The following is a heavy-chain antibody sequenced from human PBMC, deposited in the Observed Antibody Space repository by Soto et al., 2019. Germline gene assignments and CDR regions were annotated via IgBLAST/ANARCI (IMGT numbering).Heavy chain of an antibody. CDR1: GFTFSDYY. CDR2: ISSSGSTI. CDR3: ARDITGARYYDFWSGYCEDGAGPNWFDP. D-gene: IGHD3-3*01. J-gene: IGHJ5*02. Sequence: PGGSLRLSCAASGFTFSDYYMSWIRQAPGKGLEWVSYISSSGSTIYYADSVKGRFTISRDNAKNSLYLQMNSLRAEDTAVYYCARDITGARYYDFWSGYCEDGAGPNWFDPWGQGTLVTVS. V-gene: IGHV3-11*01.